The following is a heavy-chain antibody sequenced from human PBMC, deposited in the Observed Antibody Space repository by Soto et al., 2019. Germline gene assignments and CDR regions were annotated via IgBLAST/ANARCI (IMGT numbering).Heavy chain of an antibody. J-gene: IGHJ6*02. Sequence: GGSLRLSCAASGFTVSSNYMSWVRQAPGKGLEWVSVIYSGGSTYYADSVKGRFTISRDNSKNTLYLQMNSLRAEDTAVYYCARSQGLLWFGELPYYYYGMDVWGQGTTVTVSS. CDR1: GFTVSSNY. CDR2: IYSGGST. V-gene: IGHV3-53*01. D-gene: IGHD3-10*01. CDR3: ARSQGLLWFGELPYYYYGMDV.